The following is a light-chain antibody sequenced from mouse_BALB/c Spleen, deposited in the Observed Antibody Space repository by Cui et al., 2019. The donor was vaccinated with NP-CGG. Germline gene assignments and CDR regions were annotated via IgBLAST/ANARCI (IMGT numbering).Light chain of an antibody. J-gene: IGLJ1*01. CDR1: TRAVTTSNF. Sequence: QAVLTHESALTKSPGETVTLTCRSSTRAVTTSNFSNLVQEKPDHLFTGLIGGTNNRPPGVPARFSGSLIGDKAALTITGAQTEDESIYFCALWYSNHWVFGGGTKLTV. V-gene: IGLV1*01. CDR2: GTN. CDR3: ALWYSNHWV.